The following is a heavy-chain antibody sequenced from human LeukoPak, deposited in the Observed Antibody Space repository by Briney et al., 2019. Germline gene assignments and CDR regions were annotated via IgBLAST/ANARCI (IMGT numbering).Heavy chain of an antibody. V-gene: IGHV1-18*01. D-gene: IGHD6-19*01. CDR2: ISAYNGNT. J-gene: IGHJ2*01. CDR1: GYTFTSYG. CDR3: ARTSSSGWYPWYFDL. Sequence: ASVKVSCKASGYTFTSYGISWVRQAPGQGLEWMGRISAYNGNTNYAQKLQGRVTMTTDTSTSTAYMELRSLRSDDTAVYYCARTSSSGWYPWYFDLWGRGTLVTVSP.